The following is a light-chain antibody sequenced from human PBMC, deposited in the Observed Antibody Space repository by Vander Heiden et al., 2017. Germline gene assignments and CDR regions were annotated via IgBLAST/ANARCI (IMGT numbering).Light chain of an antibody. CDR3: QQYNNWPLT. CDR1: QGISNN. V-gene: IGKV3-15*01. J-gene: IGKJ5*01. Sequence: EIVMTQSPATLSVSPGERATLSCRASQGISNNLAWYQQKPGQTPRLLMYGASTRATGIPDRFSGSGSGTEFTVTISSLQSEDFAVYYCQQYNNWPLTFGQGTQVEIQ. CDR2: GAS.